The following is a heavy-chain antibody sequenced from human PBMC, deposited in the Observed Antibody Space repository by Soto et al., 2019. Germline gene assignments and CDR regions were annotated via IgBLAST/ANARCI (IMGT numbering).Heavy chain of an antibody. Sequence: GASVKVSCKASGYTFTSYYMHWVRQAPGQGLEWMGIINPSGGSTSYAQKFQGRVTMTRDTSTSTVYMELSSLRSEDTAVYYCARSDPFIVVVPAALNAFDYWGQGILVTLSS. V-gene: IGHV1-46*01. J-gene: IGHJ4*02. CDR3: ARSDPFIVVVPAALNAFDY. CDR1: GYTFTSYY. CDR2: INPSGGST. D-gene: IGHD2-2*01.